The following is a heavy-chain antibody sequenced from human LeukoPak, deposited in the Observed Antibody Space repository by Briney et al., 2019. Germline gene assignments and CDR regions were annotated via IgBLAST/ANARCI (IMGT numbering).Heavy chain of an antibody. CDR3: ARDRRYCSSTSCRNWFDP. Sequence: ASVKVSCKASGYTFTGYYMHWVRQAPGQGLEWMGWINPNSGGTNYAQKFQGRVTMTRDTSISTAYMEMSRLRSDDTAVYYCARDRRYCSSTSCRNWFDPWGQGTLVTVSS. J-gene: IGHJ5*02. V-gene: IGHV1-2*02. CDR2: INPNSGGT. CDR1: GYTFTGYY. D-gene: IGHD2-2*01.